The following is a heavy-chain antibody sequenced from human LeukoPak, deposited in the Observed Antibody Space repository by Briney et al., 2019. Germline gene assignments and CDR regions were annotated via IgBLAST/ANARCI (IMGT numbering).Heavy chain of an antibody. J-gene: IGHJ4*02. Sequence: GTSVKVSCKASGVTFTSSAMQWVRQARGQRLEWIGWIVVGSGNTNYAQKFQERVTITRDMSTSTAYMELSSLRSEDTAVYYCARDIGGEVAVFYFDYWGQGTLVTVSS. D-gene: IGHD6-19*01. V-gene: IGHV1-58*02. CDR2: IVVGSGNT. CDR1: GVTFTSSA. CDR3: ARDIGGEVAVFYFDY.